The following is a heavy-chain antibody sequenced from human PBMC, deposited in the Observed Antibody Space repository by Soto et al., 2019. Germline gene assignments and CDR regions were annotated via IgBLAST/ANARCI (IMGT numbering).Heavy chain of an antibody. V-gene: IGHV1-3*01. J-gene: IGHJ6*02. CDR2: INAGNGNT. CDR1: GYTFTSYA. CDR3: AFSRRRADYYYYSGMDV. Sequence: GASVKVSCKASGYTFTSYAMHWVRQAPGQRLEWMGWINAGNGNTKYSQKFQGRVTITRDTSASTAYMELSSLRSEDTAVYYCAFSRRRADYYYYSGMDVWGQGTTVTVSS.